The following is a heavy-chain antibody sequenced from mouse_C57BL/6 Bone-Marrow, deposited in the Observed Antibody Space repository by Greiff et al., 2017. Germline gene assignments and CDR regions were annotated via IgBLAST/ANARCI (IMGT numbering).Heavy chain of an antibody. D-gene: IGHD1-1*01. J-gene: IGHJ2*01. V-gene: IGHV5-17*01. Sequence: EVQLVESGGGLVKPGGSLKLSCAAPGFTFSDYGMHWVRQAPEKGLEWVADISSGSSTIYYAYTVKGRFTSSRDNAKNTLFLQMPSLRSEDTAMYYCAREGVLRYYFDYWGQGTTLTVSS. CDR1: GFTFSDYG. CDR2: ISSGSSTI. CDR3: AREGVLRYYFDY.